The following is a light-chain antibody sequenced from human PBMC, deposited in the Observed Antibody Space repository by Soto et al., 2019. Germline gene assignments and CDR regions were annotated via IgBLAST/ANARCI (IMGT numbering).Light chain of an antibody. CDR2: KNN. Sequence: QSVLTQPPSVSGAPGQTITMSCTGSGSNVGASYDVHWYQVLPGAGPRLLIYKNNNRPSGVPDRFSGSKSGTSASLAITGLRAEDEADYYCQSYDNILSGPLFGGGTKVPS. V-gene: IGLV1-40*01. CDR3: QSYDNILSGPL. CDR1: GSNVGASYD. J-gene: IGLJ3*02.